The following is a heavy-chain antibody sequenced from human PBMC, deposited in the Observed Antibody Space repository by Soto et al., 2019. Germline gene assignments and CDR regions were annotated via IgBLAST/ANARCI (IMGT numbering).Heavy chain of an antibody. V-gene: IGHV4-30-2*01. CDR1: GGSISSGGYS. J-gene: IGHJ6*02. Sequence: QLQLQESGSGLVKPSQTLSLTCAVSGGSISSGGYSWSWIRQPPGKGREWIGYIYHSGSTYYNPSLKSRVTISVDRSKNQFSLKLSSVTAADTAVYYCARGRVVPAAIPHYYYGMDVWGQGTTVTGSS. CDR3: ARGRVVPAAIPHYYYGMDV. D-gene: IGHD2-2*01. CDR2: IYHSGST.